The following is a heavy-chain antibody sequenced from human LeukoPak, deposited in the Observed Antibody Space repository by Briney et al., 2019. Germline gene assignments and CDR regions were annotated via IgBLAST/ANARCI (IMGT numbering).Heavy chain of an antibody. CDR2: ISGSGGST. D-gene: IGHD3-3*01. Sequence: GGSLRLSCAASGFTFSSYAMSWVRQAPGKGLEWVSAISGSGGSTYYADSVKGRFTISRDNSKNTLYLQMNSLRAEDTAVYYCAKTDYDFWSGSRPALGLFDYWGQGTLVTVSS. CDR1: GFTFSSYA. J-gene: IGHJ4*02. V-gene: IGHV3-23*01. CDR3: AKTDYDFWSGSRPALGLFDY.